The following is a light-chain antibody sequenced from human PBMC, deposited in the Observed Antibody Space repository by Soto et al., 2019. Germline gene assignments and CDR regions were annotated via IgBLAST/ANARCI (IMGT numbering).Light chain of an antibody. V-gene: IGKV1-39*01. Sequence: IQMTQSPSSLSASVGGRVTIPCRASQSILAYLNWYQVKLGKPPRLLIFSASNLQSGVPPRFNGSGSGTDFALTIGGVEPDDAATYYCQQTYATAFTFGQGTNL. CDR2: SAS. CDR3: QQTYATAFT. CDR1: QSILAY. J-gene: IGKJ2*01.